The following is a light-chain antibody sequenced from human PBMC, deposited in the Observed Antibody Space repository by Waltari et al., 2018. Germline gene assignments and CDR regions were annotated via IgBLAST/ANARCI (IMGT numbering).Light chain of an antibody. Sequence: QSALTQPASVSGSPGPSITISCTGTSRDVGGYNYVSWYQQHPGKAPKLMIYEVSNRPSGVSNRFSGSKSGNTASLTISGLQAEDEADYYCSSYTSSSTLYVFGTGTKVTVL. J-gene: IGLJ1*01. V-gene: IGLV2-14*01. CDR1: SRDVGGYNY. CDR3: SSYTSSSTLYV. CDR2: EVS.